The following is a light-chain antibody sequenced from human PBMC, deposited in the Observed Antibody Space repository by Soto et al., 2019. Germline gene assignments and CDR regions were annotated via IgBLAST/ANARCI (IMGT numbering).Light chain of an antibody. CDR3: CSYAGSYTLV. CDR1: SSDVGGYNY. V-gene: IGLV2-11*01. J-gene: IGLJ1*01. CDR2: DVS. Sequence: QSVLTQPRSVSGSPGQSVTISCTGTSSDVGGYNYVSWYQQHPGKAPKLMIYDVSKRPSGVPDRFSGSKSGNTASLTISGLQAEDEADYYCCSYAGSYTLVFGTGTKVTDL.